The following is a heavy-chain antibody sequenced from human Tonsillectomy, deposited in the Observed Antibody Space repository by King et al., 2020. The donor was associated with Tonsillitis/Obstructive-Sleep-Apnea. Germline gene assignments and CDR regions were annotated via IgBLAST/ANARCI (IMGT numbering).Heavy chain of an antibody. Sequence: VQLVESGGGLVQPGGSLRISCSASGFTFSRYDMHWVRQAPGKGLEYISAISCYGRSTYYADSVKARFTISRDNSKSTLYLQMSSLRAEDTAVYFCLKPQMQNGNDNLNSLDGGFHIWGQGTLVTVSS. D-gene: IGHD5-12*01. V-gene: IGHV3-64D*06. CDR3: LKPQMQNGNDNLNSLDGGFHI. CDR1: GFTFSRYD. J-gene: IGHJ3*02. CDR2: ISCYGRST.